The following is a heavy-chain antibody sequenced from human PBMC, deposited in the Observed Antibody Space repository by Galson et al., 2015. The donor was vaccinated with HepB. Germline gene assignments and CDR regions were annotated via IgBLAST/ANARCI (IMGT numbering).Heavy chain of an antibody. D-gene: IGHD2-2*02. CDR2: ISPSSGHI. CDR3: VRDRDVSSAILTFDI. V-gene: IGHV3-21*01. J-gene: IGHJ3*02. CDR1: GFTFSDYT. Sequence: SLRLSCAASGFTFSDYTMNWVRQAPGKGLEWVSCISPSSGHIDYADSVNGRFTISRDNAKNSLYLQMNSLRAEDTAVYYCVRDRDVSSAILTFDIWGQGTMVTVSS.